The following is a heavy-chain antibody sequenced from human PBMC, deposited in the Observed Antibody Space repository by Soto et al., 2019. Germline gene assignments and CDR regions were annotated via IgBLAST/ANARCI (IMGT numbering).Heavy chain of an antibody. J-gene: IGHJ6*02. D-gene: IGHD2-2*01. CDR1: GFTFSIYG. CDR2: ISYDGSTK. Sequence: GGALRVSCAASGFTFSIYGMHGVRQAPGKGLEWVALISYDGSTKFYADSVKGRFTISRDNSKSTLNLEMNSLSAEDTAVYFCSKDAKKYHYYNHGMDVWGQGTTVTVSS. CDR3: SKDAKKYHYYNHGMDV. V-gene: IGHV3-30*18.